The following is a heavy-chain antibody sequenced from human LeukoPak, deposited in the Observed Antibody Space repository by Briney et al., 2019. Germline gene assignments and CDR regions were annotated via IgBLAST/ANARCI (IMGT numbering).Heavy chain of an antibody. D-gene: IGHD3-22*01. Sequence: ASVTVSCKVSGYTLTELSMHWVRQAPGKGLEWMGGFDPEDGETIYAQKFQGRVTITEDTSTDTAYMELSSLRSEDTAVYYCATENISYYYDSSGHPFDYWGQGTLVTVSS. CDR3: ATENISYYYDSSGHPFDY. CDR2: FDPEDGET. V-gene: IGHV1-24*01. CDR1: GYTLTELS. J-gene: IGHJ4*02.